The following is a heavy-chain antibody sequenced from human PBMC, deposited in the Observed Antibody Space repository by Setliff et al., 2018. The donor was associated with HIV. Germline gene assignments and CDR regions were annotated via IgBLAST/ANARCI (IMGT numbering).Heavy chain of an antibody. CDR1: GFTFSDYY. V-gene: IGHV3-11*04. J-gene: IGHJ6*02. D-gene: IGHD1-26*01. Sequence: PGGSLRLSCAASGFTFSDYYLNWFRLAPGKGLEWISHITNTGSSTNYADSVKGRFTISRDNAKYSLYLQMNSLRAEDTAVYFCARPTNIDTLYYGSQSFYMYYYGLDVWGQGTTVTVSS. CDR2: ITNTGSST. CDR3: ARPTNIDTLYYGSQSFYMYYYGLDV.